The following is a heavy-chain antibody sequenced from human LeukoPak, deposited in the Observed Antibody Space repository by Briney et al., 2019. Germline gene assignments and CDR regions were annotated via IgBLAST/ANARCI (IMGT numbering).Heavy chain of an antibody. J-gene: IGHJ4*02. CDR2: LNPNNGNT. V-gene: IGHV1-8*03. D-gene: IGHD3-3*01. Sequence: ASVKVSCKASGNTFTSHDINWVRHATGQGLEWMGWLNPNNGNTGSAQRFQGRVTFTRDTSISTAYMELHNLTSEDTAFYYCARRFCGRTNCSPSSFDSWGQGTLVTVSS. CDR1: GNTFTSHD. CDR3: ARRFCGRTNCSPSSFDS.